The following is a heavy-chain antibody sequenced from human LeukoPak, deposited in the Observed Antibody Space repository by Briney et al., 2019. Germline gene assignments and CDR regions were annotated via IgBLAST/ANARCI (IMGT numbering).Heavy chain of an antibody. CDR2: INSDGSST. CDR3: ARQYSYDSSGYYPWDY. V-gene: IGHV3-74*01. Sequence: GGSLRLFCEASGFTFSAYAMTWVRQAPGKGLVWVSRINSDGSSTTYADSVKGRFTISRDNAENTLYLQMNSLRAEDTAMYYCARQYSYDSSGYYPWDYWGQGTLVTVSS. D-gene: IGHD3-22*01. CDR1: GFTFSAYA. J-gene: IGHJ4*02.